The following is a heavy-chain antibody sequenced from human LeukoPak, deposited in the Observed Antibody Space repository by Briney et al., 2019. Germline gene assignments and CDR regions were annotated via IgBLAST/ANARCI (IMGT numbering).Heavy chain of an antibody. D-gene: IGHD3-22*01. CDR1: GGSISSYY. Sequence: SETLSLTCTVSGGSISSYYWSWIRQPPGKGLEWIGHIYTGGSTNYNPSLKSRVTMSLDTPKNQFSLKLSSVTAADTAVYYCARHDSSGYYNPLDYWGQGTLVTVSS. CDR3: ARHDSSGYYNPLDY. V-gene: IGHV4-59*08. J-gene: IGHJ4*02. CDR2: IYTGGST.